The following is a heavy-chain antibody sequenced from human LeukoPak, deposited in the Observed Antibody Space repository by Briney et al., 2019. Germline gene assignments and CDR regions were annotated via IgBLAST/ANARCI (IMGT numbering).Heavy chain of an antibody. D-gene: IGHD3-9*01. J-gene: IGHJ4*02. CDR1: GFTFSTYW. CDR3: AKSMTGLDDY. V-gene: IGHV3-74*01. CDR2: INPDGSRT. Sequence: GGSLRLSCGGSGFTFSTYWFHWVRQAPGKGLVWVSRINPDGSRTDYADSVRGRFTISRDNAKNTLYLQMNSLRVEDTAVYFCAKSMTGLDDYWGQGTLVTVSS.